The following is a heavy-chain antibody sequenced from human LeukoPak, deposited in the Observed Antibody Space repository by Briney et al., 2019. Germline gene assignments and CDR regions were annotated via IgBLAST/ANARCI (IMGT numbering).Heavy chain of an antibody. Sequence: GGSLRLSCAASGFTFSAYWMSWVRQAPGKGLEWVANIKQDESEKYCVDSVKGRFTISRDNAKKSLYLQMNSLGAEDTAVYYCARDGGPFDSWGQGTLVTVSS. CDR1: GFTFSAYW. CDR3: ARDGGPFDS. D-gene: IGHD3-16*01. V-gene: IGHV3-7*03. CDR2: IKQDESEK. J-gene: IGHJ4*02.